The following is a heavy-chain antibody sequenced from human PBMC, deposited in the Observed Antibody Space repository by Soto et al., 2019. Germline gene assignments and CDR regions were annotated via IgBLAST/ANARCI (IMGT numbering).Heavy chain of an antibody. CDR1: GYTFTSYG. D-gene: IGHD3-3*01. CDR2: ISAYNGNT. J-gene: IGHJ5*02. CDR3: ARDVRSTEYDFWSGYPHPNWFDP. Sequence: QVQLVQSGAEVKKPGASVKVSCKASGYTFTSYGISWVRQAPGQGLEWMGWISAYNGNTNYAQKLQGRVTMTTDTSTSAAYMELRSLRSDDTAVDYCARDVRSTEYDFWSGYPHPNWFDPWGQGTLVTVSS. V-gene: IGHV1-18*01.